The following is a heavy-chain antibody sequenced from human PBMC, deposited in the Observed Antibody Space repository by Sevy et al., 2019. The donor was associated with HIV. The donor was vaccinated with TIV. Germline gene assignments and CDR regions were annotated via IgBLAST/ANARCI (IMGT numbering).Heavy chain of an antibody. V-gene: IGHV3-48*01. J-gene: IGHJ3*02. Sequence: GGSLRLSCAASGFTFSSYDMNWVRQAPGKGLEWVSFITTSGGTIYYADSVKGRFTVSRDSAENSLYLQMNSLRVEDTAVYLCARGKMGGSFDIWGQGTMVTVSS. CDR1: GFTFSSYD. CDR3: ARGKMGGSFDI. D-gene: IGHD3-16*01. CDR2: ITTSGGTI.